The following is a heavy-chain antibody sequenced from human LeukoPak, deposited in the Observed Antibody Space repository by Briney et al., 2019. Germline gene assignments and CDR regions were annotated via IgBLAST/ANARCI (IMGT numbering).Heavy chain of an antibody. J-gene: IGHJ6*03. Sequence: GGSLRLSCTVSGFTVSSNSMSWVRQAPGQGLEWVSVISGSGVSTYYADSVKGRFTISRDNSKNTLYLQMNSLRAEDTAVYYCAKGTYYMDVWGKGTTVTISS. CDR1: GFTVSSNS. CDR3: AKGTYYMDV. V-gene: IGHV3-23*01. CDR2: ISGSGVST.